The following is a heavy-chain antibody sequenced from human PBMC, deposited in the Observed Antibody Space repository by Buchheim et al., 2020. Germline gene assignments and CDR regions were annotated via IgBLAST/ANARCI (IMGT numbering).Heavy chain of an antibody. V-gene: IGHV3-30*04. J-gene: IGHJ4*02. CDR2: ISYDGSNK. D-gene: IGHD6-13*01. CDR1: GFTFSSYA. CDR3: AGDIAAAGTFLDY. Sequence: QVQLVESGGGVVQPGRSLRLSCAASGFTFSSYAMHWVRQAPGKGLEWVAVISYDGSNKYYADSVKGRFTISRDNSKNTLYLQMNSLGAEDTAVYYCAGDIAAAGTFLDYWGQGTL.